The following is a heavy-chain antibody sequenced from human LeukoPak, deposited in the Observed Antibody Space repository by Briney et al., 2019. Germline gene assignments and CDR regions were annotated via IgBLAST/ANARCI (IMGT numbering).Heavy chain of an antibody. CDR3: ARGQMVLLWFGELLPYNWFDP. D-gene: IGHD3-10*01. CDR2: INHSGST. J-gene: IGHJ5*02. V-gene: IGHV4-34*01. CDR1: GGSISGYY. Sequence: SETLSLTCAVYGGSISGYYWSWIRQPPGKGLEWIGEINHSGSTNYKPSLKSRVAISVDTSKNQFSLKLSSVTAADTAVYYCARGQMVLLWFGELLPYNWFDPWGQGTLVTVSS.